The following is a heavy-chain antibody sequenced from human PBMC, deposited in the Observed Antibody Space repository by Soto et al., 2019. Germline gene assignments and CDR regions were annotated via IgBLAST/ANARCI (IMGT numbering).Heavy chain of an antibody. V-gene: IGHV5-10-1*03. CDR3: TSLAWSGASAY. CDR1: GYSFTSYW. CDR2: IDPTDSYA. Sequence: EGQLVQSGTEVKKPGESLRISCKASGYSFTSYWISWVRQMPGKGLEWMGRIDPTDSYASYSPSSQGHVTITIDKSITTAYLQWNRREASDTALYFCTSLAWSGASAYWGQGNLVTVSS. D-gene: IGHD3-3*01. J-gene: IGHJ4*02.